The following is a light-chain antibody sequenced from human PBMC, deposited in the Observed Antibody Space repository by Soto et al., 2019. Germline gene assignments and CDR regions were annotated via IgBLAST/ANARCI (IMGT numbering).Light chain of an antibody. V-gene: IGKV1-5*03. CDR3: QQYNTYSWT. CDR1: QSISSW. Sequence: DIQMAQSPSTLSASVGDRVTITCRASQSISSWLAWYQQKPGEAPKLLIYRASSLGSGVPSRFSGSGSGTEFTLTIAGLQPDDFATYYCQQYNTYSWTFGQGTKVEIK. CDR2: RAS. J-gene: IGKJ1*01.